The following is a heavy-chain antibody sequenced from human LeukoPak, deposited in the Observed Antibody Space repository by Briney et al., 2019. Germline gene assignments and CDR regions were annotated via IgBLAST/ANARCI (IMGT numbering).Heavy chain of an antibody. D-gene: IGHD3-10*01. CDR1: GGSISSYY. V-gene: IGHV4-4*07. CDR3: ARRGPYASYYGSGSGYFDY. CDR2: IYTSGST. Sequence: SETLSLTCTVSGGSISSYYWSWIRQPAGKGLEWIGRIYTSGSTNYNPSLKSRVTISVDTSKNQFSLKLGSVTAADTAVYYCARRGPYASYYGSGSGYFDYWGQGTLVTVSS. J-gene: IGHJ4*02.